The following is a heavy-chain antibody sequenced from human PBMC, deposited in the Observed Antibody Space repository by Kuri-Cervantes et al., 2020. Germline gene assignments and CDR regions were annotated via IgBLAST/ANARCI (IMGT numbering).Heavy chain of an antibody. Sequence: GESLKISCAASGFTFSNAWMSWVRQAPGKGLEWVGRTKSKTDGGTTDYAAPVKGRFTISRDDSKNTLYLQMNSLKTEDTAVYYCTTASGGYWGQGTLVTVSS. V-gene: IGHV3-15*01. CDR2: TKSKTDGGTT. CDR1: GFTFSNAW. CDR3: TTASGGY. D-gene: IGHD3-10*01. J-gene: IGHJ4*02.